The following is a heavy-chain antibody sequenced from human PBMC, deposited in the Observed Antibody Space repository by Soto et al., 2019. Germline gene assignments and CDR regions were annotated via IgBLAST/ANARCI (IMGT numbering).Heavy chain of an antibody. CDR3: AKADTVTKNSYYFDY. J-gene: IGHJ4*02. V-gene: IGHV3-23*01. D-gene: IGHD4-17*01. CDR1: GFTFSSYA. CDR2: ISGSGGST. Sequence: GGSLRLSCAASGFTFSSYAMSWVRQAPGKGLEWVSAISGSGGSTYYADSVKGRFTISRDNSKNTLYLQMNSLRAEDTAVYYCAKADTVTKNSYYFDYWGQGTLVTVSS.